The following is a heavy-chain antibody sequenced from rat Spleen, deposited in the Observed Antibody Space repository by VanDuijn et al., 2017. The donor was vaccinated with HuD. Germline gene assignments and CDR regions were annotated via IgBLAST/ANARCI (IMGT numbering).Heavy chain of an antibody. J-gene: IGHJ2*01. CDR2: ISSGGHT. V-gene: IGHV2-6*01. Sequence: QVQLKESGPGLVQPSETLSLTSTVSGFSLTTHSVTWVRQPSGKGLGWIATISSGGHTYYNSALKSRLSIARDTSKSQVFLKMNSLQTEDTAIYFCTRDPITTRDYFDYWGQGVMVTVSS. CDR1: GFSLTTHS. D-gene: IGHD1-1*01. CDR3: TRDPITTRDYFDY.